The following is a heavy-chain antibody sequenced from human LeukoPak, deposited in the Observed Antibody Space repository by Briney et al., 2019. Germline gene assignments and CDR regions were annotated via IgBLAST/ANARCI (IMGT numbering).Heavy chain of an antibody. V-gene: IGHV1-18*01. J-gene: IGHJ6*03. CDR2: ISAYNGNT. Sequence: ASVKVSCKASGYTFTSYGISWVRQAPGQGLKWMGWISAYNGNTNYAQKLQGRVTMTIDTSTSTAYMELRSLRSDDTAVYYCARAERGRSKGTHEYYYYYMDVWGKGTTVTVSS. D-gene: IGHD1-1*01. CDR1: GYTFTSYG. CDR3: ARAERGRSKGTHEYYYYYMDV.